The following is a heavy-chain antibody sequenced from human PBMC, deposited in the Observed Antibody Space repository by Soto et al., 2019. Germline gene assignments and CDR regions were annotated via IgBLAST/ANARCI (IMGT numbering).Heavy chain of an antibody. CDR1: GDSVSSNTAT. D-gene: IGHD6-19*01. V-gene: IGHV6-1*01. Sequence: SQTLSLTCGISGDSVSSNTATWDWIRQSPSRGLEWLGRTYYRSKWYNDYAVSVKSRITINPDTSKNQFSLQLNSVTPEDTAVYYCARGQWLAYPYGMDVWGQGTTVTVSS. J-gene: IGHJ6*02. CDR3: ARGQWLAYPYGMDV. CDR2: TYYRSKWYN.